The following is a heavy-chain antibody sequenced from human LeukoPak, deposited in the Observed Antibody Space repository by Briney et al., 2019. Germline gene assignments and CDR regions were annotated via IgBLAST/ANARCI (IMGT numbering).Heavy chain of an antibody. V-gene: IGHV3-11*06. CDR3: ARDLLSYYYDSSGYCGMDV. D-gene: IGHD3-22*01. CDR2: ISGSRSYR. J-gene: IGHJ6*02. CDR1: GFTFSDYY. Sequence: GGSLRLSCAASGFTFSDYYMSWIRQAPGKGLEWVSYISGSRSYRNYADSVKGRFTISRDNAKNSLFLQMNSLRAEDTAVYYCARDLLSYYYDSSGYCGMDVWGQGTTVTVSS.